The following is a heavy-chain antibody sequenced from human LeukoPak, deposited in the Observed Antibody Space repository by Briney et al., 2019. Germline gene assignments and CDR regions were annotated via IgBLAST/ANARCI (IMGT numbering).Heavy chain of an antibody. Sequence: PSETLSLTCAVYGGSFSGYYWSWIRQPPRKGLEWIGEINHSGGTNYNPSLKSRVTISVDTSKNQFSLKLSSVTAADTAVYYCARLRGGSSWYRYYYYYMDVWGKGTTVTISS. CDR3: ARLRGGSSWYRYYYYYMDV. CDR2: INHSGGT. V-gene: IGHV4-34*01. D-gene: IGHD6-13*01. J-gene: IGHJ6*03. CDR1: GGSFSGYY.